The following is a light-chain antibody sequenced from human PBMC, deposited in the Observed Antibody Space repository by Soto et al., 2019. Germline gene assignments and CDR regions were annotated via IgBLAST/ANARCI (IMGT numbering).Light chain of an antibody. CDR3: NSYTSNNTYV. V-gene: IGLV2-14*03. Sequence: VLTQPASVSGSPGQAITISCSGTSSDVGAFNYVSWYQQHPGKAPKLMIYDVSNRPSGVSNRFSGSKSGNTASLTISGLRAEDEADYYCNSYTSNNTYVFGAGTKVTVL. CDR2: DVS. J-gene: IGLJ1*01. CDR1: SSDVGAFNY.